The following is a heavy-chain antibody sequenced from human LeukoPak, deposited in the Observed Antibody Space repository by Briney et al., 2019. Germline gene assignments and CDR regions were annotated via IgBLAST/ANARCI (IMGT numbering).Heavy chain of an antibody. V-gene: IGHV3-48*03. J-gene: IGHJ4*02. Sequence: GGSLRLPCAASGFTFSSYELNWVRQAPGKGLEWVSYISSSGTIIYYADSVKGRFTISRDNAKNSLYLQMNSLRAEDTAVYYCARYSFDSGSYAIFDYWGQGILVTVSS. CDR2: ISSSGTII. D-gene: IGHD3-10*01. CDR3: ARYSFDSGSYAIFDY. CDR1: GFTFSSYE.